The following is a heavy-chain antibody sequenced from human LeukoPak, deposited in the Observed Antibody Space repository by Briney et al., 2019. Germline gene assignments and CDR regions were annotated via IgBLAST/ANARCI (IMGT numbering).Heavy chain of an antibody. V-gene: IGHV4-59*02. CDR3: ARGANHGDSGLDVFDI. J-gene: IGHJ3*02. D-gene: IGHD4-17*01. Sequence: SETLSLTCTVSGGSVSGYYWSSIRQPPGKGLEWIGYTYSSGSTNYNPSLKSRVTISLDTSKNQFSLKLTSVTAADTAVYHCARGANHGDSGLDVFDIWGQGTMVTVSS. CDR1: GGSVSGYY. CDR2: TYSSGST.